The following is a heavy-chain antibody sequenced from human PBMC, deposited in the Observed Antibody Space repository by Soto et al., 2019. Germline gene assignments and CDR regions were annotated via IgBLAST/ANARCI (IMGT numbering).Heavy chain of an antibody. V-gene: IGHV3-74*01. J-gene: IGHJ5*02. CDR2: INGDGRTT. Sequence: GGPLRLSCAASGLTFSGYWMHWVRQAPGKGLMWVSRINGDGRTTNYADSVKGRFTISRENAKNTLYLQMNSLRAEDTAVYYCARAAYGEYWFDPWGQGTLVTVSS. D-gene: IGHD4-17*01. CDR3: ARAAYGEYWFDP. CDR1: GLTFSGYW.